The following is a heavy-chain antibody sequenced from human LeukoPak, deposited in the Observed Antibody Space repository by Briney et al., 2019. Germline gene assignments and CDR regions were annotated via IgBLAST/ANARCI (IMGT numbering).Heavy chain of an antibody. D-gene: IGHD3-3*01. CDR2: IKQDGSEK. V-gene: IGHV3-7*01. J-gene: IGHJ4*02. CDR3: ARDGLGVVIGEFDY. CDR1: GFTFSSYW. Sequence: SGGSLRLSCAASGFTFSSYWISWVRQAPGKGLEWVANIKQDGSEKYYVDSVKGRFTISRDNAKNSLYLQMNSLRAEDTAVYYCARDGLGVVIGEFDYWGQGTLVTVSS.